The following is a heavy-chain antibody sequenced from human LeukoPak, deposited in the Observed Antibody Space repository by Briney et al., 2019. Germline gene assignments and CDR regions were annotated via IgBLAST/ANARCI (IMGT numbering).Heavy chain of an antibody. CDR3: ARATPRYSSSWYYYFDY. V-gene: IGHV4-59*01. J-gene: IGHJ4*02. CDR2: IYYSGST. Sequence: SQTLSLTCTVSGGSISSYYWSWIRQPPGKGLEWIGYIYYSGSTNYNPSLKSRVTISVDTSKNQFSLKLSSVTAADTAVYYCARATPRYSSSWYYYFDYWGQGTLVTVSS. CDR1: GGSISSYY. D-gene: IGHD6-13*01.